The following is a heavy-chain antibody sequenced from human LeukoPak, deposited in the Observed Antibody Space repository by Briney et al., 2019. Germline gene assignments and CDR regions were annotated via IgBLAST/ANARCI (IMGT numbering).Heavy chain of an antibody. CDR1: GYSISTSYY. J-gene: IGHJ4*02. D-gene: IGHD6-13*01. V-gene: IGHV4-38-2*02. CDR3: ATRGGGRGIAAAGDFDY. Sequence: SETLSLTCTVSGYSISTSYYWGWIRPPPGKGLEWIGSIYHSGNTYYKPSLESRVTISMDTSKKQFSLKVSSVTAADTAVYYCATRGGGRGIAAAGDFDYWGQGILVTVSS. CDR2: IYHSGNT.